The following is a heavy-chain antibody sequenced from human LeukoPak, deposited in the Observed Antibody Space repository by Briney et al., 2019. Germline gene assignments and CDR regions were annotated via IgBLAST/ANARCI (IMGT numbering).Heavy chain of an antibody. CDR3: AKDRSPMITHVFDY. CDR2: ISGSAGST. CDR1: GITFSGYA. D-gene: IGHD3-22*01. Sequence: PGGSLRLSCAASGITFSGYAMSWVRQAPGKGLEWVSGISGSAGSTYYADSVKGRFTISRDNSKNTLYLQLSSLRAEDTAIFYCAKDRSPMITHVFDYWGQGTLVTASS. J-gene: IGHJ4*02. V-gene: IGHV3-23*01.